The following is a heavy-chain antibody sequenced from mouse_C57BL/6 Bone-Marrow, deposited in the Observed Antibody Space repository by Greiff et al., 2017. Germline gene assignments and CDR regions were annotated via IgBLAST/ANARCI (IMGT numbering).Heavy chain of an antibody. CDR1: GYTFTDYY. D-gene: IGHD1-1*01. Sequence: VKLMESGAELVKPGASVKISCKASGYTFTDYYINWVKQRPGQGLEWIGKIGHGSGSTYYHEKFKGKATLTADKSSSTAYMQLSSLTSEDSAVYFCARAASIFITTVVATDDWGQGTTLTVSS. J-gene: IGHJ2*01. CDR2: IGHGSGST. CDR3: ARAASIFITTVVATDD. V-gene: IGHV1-77*01.